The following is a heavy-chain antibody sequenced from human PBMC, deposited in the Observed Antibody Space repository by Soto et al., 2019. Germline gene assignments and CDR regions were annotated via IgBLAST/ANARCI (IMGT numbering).Heavy chain of an antibody. CDR3: AREDDYGYRYINYGLDV. D-gene: IGHD4-17*01. J-gene: IGHJ6*02. V-gene: IGHV3-30-3*01. Sequence: PGGSLTLSCAASGFTFNIYALHWVRQAPGKGLEWVAVISFDGTKKYYSDSVKGRFTISRDNLKNTLYLQMINLRVEDAALYFCAREDDYGYRYINYGLDVWGQGTTVTVSS. CDR2: ISFDGTKK. CDR1: GFTFNIYA.